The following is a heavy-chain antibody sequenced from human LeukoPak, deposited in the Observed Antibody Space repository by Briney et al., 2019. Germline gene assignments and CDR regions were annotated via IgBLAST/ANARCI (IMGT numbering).Heavy chain of an antibody. V-gene: IGHV1-69*05. CDR2: IIPIFGTA. CDR3: ASTRITMVRGVILTNPFDY. Sequence: ASVKVSCKASGGTFSSYAISWVRQAPGQGLEWMGGIIPIFGTANYAQKFQGRVTMTRDTSTSTVYMELSSLRSEDTAVYYCASTRITMVRGVILTNPFDYWGQGTLVTVSS. J-gene: IGHJ4*02. CDR1: GGTFSSYA. D-gene: IGHD3-10*01.